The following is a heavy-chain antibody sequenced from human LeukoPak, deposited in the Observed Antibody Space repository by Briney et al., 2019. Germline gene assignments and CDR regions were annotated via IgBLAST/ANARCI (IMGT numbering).Heavy chain of an antibody. CDR2: ISGSGGST. J-gene: IGHJ4*02. D-gene: IGHD3-16*02. CDR1: GFTFSSYA. CDR3: AKDLWGASYHY. V-gene: IGHV3-23*01. Sequence: GGSLRLSCAASGFTFSSYAMSWVRQAPGKGLEWVSAISGSGGSTYYADSVKGRFTISRDNSKNTLYLQMNSLRAEDTAVHYCAKDLWGASYHYWGQGTLVTVSS.